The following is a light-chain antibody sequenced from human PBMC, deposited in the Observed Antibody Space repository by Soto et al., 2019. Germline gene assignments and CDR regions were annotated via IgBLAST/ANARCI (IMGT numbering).Light chain of an antibody. CDR1: QRLLHSNGNNF. J-gene: IGKJ1*01. CDR2: LGF. V-gene: IGKV2-28*01. CDR3: MQGTYWPWT. Sequence: EIVMTQSPPSLTVTPGEPASISCRSSQRLLHSNGNNFLDWYLQKPGQSPQLLIYLGFNRASGVPDRVSGSGAGTDFTLKISRVEAEDVGVYYCMQGTYWPWTFGQGTKVDIK.